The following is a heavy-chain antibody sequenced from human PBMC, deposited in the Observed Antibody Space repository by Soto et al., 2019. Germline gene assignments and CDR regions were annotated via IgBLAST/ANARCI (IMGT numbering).Heavy chain of an antibody. CDR1: GGSISSYY. J-gene: IGHJ4*02. Sequence: QVQLQESGPGLVKPSETLSLTCTVSGGSISSYYWSWIRQPPGKGLECIGYIYYSGSTNYNPSLKSRVNISVDKSKNQFSLTLSSVTAADTAVYYCARGRYGSSNGVVDYWGQGTLVTVSS. CDR2: IYYSGST. D-gene: IGHD4-17*01. V-gene: IGHV4-59*01. CDR3: ARGRYGSSNGVVDY.